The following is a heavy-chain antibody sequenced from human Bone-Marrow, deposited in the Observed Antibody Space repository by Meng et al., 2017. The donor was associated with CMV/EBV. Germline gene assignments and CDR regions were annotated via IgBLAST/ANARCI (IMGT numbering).Heavy chain of an antibody. Sequence: NVSCTPSGYTFPDYYLHWVRQAPGQGLEWMGWINPNSGVTNYAQNFQGRLSMTRDTSISTASMELTNLISDDTAVYYCARDFSGSYDFWGQGTLVTVSS. CDR3: ARDFSGSYDF. D-gene: IGHD1-26*01. CDR1: GYTFPDYY. J-gene: IGHJ4*02. CDR2: INPNSGVT. V-gene: IGHV1-2*02.